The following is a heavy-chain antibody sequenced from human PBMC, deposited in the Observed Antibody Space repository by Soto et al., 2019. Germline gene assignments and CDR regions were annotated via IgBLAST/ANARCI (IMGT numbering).Heavy chain of an antibody. D-gene: IGHD2-15*01. Sequence: SETLSLTCTVSGGSVSSGSYYWSWIRQPPGKGLEWIGYIYYSGSTNYNPSLKSRVTISVDTSKNQFSLKLSSVTAADTAVYYCARGPPNHHCSGGSCYPAPFDYWGQGTLVTVSS. CDR3: ARGPPNHHCSGGSCYPAPFDY. J-gene: IGHJ4*02. V-gene: IGHV4-61*01. CDR1: GGSVSSGSYY. CDR2: IYYSGST.